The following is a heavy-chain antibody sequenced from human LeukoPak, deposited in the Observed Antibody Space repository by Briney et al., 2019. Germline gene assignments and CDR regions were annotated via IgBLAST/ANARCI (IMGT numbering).Heavy chain of an antibody. V-gene: IGHV4-61*02. J-gene: IGHJ5*02. CDR1: GDSISSDVYY. CDR2: IYASGST. D-gene: IGHD2-15*01. CDR3: AGTRRYCSGGSCYNWFDP. Sequence: PSETLSLTCSVSGDSISSDVYYWSWIRQPAGKGLEWIGRIYASGSTTYNSSLKSRVTISIDTAKNQFSLKLTYVTAADTAVYYCAGTRRYCSGGSCYNWFDPWGQGTLVTASS.